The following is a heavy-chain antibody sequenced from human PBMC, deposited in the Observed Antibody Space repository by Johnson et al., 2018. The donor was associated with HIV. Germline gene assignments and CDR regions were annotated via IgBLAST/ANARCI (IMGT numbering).Heavy chain of an antibody. CDR1: GFTFSNYW. CDR3: ARNGLVPAAKGVAFDI. V-gene: IGHV3-7*02. J-gene: IGHJ3*02. D-gene: IGHD2-2*01. Sequence: EVHLVESGGGLVQPGGSLRLSCAASGFTFSNYWMSWVRQTPGKGLEWVANIKQDGSEKYYMDSVKGRFTISRDNAQNSLYLQMNSLRAEDTAVYYCARNGLVPAAKGVAFDIWGQGTMVTGSS. CDR2: IKQDGSEK.